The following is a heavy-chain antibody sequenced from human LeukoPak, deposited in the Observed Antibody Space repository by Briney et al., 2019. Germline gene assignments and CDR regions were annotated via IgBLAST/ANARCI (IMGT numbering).Heavy chain of an antibody. CDR3: ARLAMATINH. V-gene: IGHV1-69*13. CDR2: IIPIFGTA. J-gene: IGHJ5*02. Sequence: SVKVSCKASGYTFTSYGISWVRQAPGQGLEWMGGIIPIFGTANYAQKFQGRVTITADESTSTAYMELSSLRSEDTAVYYCARLAMATINHWGQGTLVTVSS. D-gene: IGHD5-24*01. CDR1: GYTFTSYG.